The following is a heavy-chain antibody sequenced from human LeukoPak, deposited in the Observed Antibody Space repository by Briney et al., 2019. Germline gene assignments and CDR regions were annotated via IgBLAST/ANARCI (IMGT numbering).Heavy chain of an antibody. V-gene: IGHV3-9*03. CDR3: AKDRAAAGPGGYFDY. CDR2: ISWNSGSI. Sequence: PGGSLRLSCAASGFTFDDYAMHWVRQVPGKGLEWVSGISWNSGSIKYADSVKGRFTISRDNAKNSVYLQMNSLRVEDMALYYCAKDRAAAGPGGYFDYWGQGIQVTVSS. D-gene: IGHD6-13*01. J-gene: IGHJ4*02. CDR1: GFTFDDYA.